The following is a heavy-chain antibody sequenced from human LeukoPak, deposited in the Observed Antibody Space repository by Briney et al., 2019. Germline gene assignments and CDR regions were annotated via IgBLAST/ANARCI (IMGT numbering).Heavy chain of an antibody. Sequence: SETLSLTCTVSGGSINIYYWSWIRQPAGKGLEWIGRIYTSGSTSYNPSLKSRVTMSVDTSKNQFSLKLSSVAAADTAVYYCARLQSDIVVVVAAMGGGYYMDVWGKGTTVTVSS. CDR2: IYTSGST. D-gene: IGHD2-15*01. V-gene: IGHV4-4*07. CDR3: ARLQSDIVVVVAAMGGGYYMDV. CDR1: GGSINIYY. J-gene: IGHJ6*03.